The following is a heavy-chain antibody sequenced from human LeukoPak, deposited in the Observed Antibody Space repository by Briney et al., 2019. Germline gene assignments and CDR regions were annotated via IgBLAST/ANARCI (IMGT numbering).Heavy chain of an antibody. Sequence: ASVKVSCKASGYTFTGYYMHWVRQAPGQGLEWMGWINPNSGGTNYAQKFQGRVTMTRDTSISTAYMELSRLRSDDTAVYYCARATSGDFWSGRYWGQGTLVTVSS. CDR3: ARATSGDFWSGRY. CDR1: GYTFTGYY. D-gene: IGHD3-3*01. J-gene: IGHJ4*02. V-gene: IGHV1-2*02. CDR2: INPNSGGT.